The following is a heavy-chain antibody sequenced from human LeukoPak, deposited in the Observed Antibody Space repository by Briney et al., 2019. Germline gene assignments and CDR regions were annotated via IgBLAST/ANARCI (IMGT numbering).Heavy chain of an antibody. CDR1: GYTFTSYG. CDR2: ISAYNGNT. D-gene: IGHD6-13*01. V-gene: IGHV1-18*01. CDR3: ARAAGPEPTYLRRLDY. J-gene: IGHJ4*02. Sequence: ASVKVSCKASGYTFTSYGISWVRQAPGQGLEWMGWISAYNGNTNYAQKLQGRVTMTTDTSTSTAYMELRGLRSDDTALYYCARAAGPEPTYLRRLDYWGQGTLVTVSS.